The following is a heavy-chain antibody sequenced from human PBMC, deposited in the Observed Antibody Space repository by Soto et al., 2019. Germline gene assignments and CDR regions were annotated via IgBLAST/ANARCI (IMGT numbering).Heavy chain of an antibody. J-gene: IGHJ3*02. CDR1: GFTFSSYS. CDR2: ISSSSSYI. CDR3: ARDGRYPDAFDI. Sequence: GGSPRLSCAASGFTFSSYSMNWVRQAPGKGLEWVSSISSSSSYIYYADSVKGRFTISRDNAKNSLYLQMNSLRAEDTAVYYCARDGRYPDAFDIWGQGTMVTVSS. V-gene: IGHV3-21*01. D-gene: IGHD1-1*01.